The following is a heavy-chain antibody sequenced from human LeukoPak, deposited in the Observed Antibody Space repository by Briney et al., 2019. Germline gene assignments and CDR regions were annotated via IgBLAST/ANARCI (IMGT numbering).Heavy chain of an antibody. Sequence: GGSLRLSCAASGFTFSSYRMNWVRQAPGKGLEWVSSITSSSSYIYYADSVKGRFTISRDNAKNSLYLQMNSLRAEDTAVYYCVREIRRAAAPFVPWGQGTLVTV. V-gene: IGHV3-21*01. CDR1: GFTFSSYR. J-gene: IGHJ5*02. CDR3: VREIRRAAAPFVP. D-gene: IGHD6-13*01. CDR2: ITSSSSYI.